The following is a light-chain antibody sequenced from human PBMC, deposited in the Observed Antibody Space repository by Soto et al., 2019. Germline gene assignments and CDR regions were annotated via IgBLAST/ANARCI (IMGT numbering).Light chain of an antibody. CDR3: CSYTSSSTLV. CDR2: DVT. V-gene: IGLV2-11*01. J-gene: IGLJ1*01. Sequence: QSVLTQPRSVSGSPGQSVTISCTGTSSDVGGYNYVSWYQQYPGKAPKPMIYDVTKRPSGVPDRFSGSKSGNTASLTISGLQAEDEADYYCCSYTSSSTLVFGTGTKVTVL. CDR1: SSDVGGYNY.